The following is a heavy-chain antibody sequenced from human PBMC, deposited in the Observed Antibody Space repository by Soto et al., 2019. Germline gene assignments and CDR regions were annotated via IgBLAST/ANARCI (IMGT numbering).Heavy chain of an antibody. CDR1: GFTFSSYG. V-gene: IGHV3-33*01. CDR2: IWYDGRNT. D-gene: IGHD1-26*01. J-gene: IGHJ4*02. Sequence: QVQLVESGGGVVQPGKSLRLSCAASGFTFSSYGMHWVRQAPGKGLEWVAVIWYDGRNTNYADSVKGRFTISRDNYKNTLYLQMNSLRGEDTAVYYCARDREWDKAREYLGYWGQGTLVTVSS. CDR3: ARDREWDKAREYLGY.